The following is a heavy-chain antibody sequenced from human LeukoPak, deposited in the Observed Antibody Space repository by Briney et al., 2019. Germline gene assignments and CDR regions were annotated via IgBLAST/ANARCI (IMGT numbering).Heavy chain of an antibody. CDR1: GYTFTGYY. CDR2: INPNSGGT. D-gene: IGHD3-3*01. Sequence: GASVKVSCKASGYTFTGYYMHWVRQAPGQGLEWMGWINPNSGGTNYAQKFQGRVTMTRDTSISTAYMELSRLRSDDTAVYYCALWDFWSGFPLDYWGQGTLVTVSS. V-gene: IGHV1-2*02. CDR3: ALWDFWSGFPLDY. J-gene: IGHJ4*02.